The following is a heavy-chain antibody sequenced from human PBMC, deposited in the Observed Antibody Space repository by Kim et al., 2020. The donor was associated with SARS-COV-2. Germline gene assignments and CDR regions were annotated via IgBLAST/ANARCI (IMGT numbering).Heavy chain of an antibody. CDR3: ARGGGGYSKWGRYYFDY. CDR2: INHSGST. J-gene: IGHJ4*02. V-gene: IGHV4-34*01. D-gene: IGHD5-18*01. CDR1: GGSFSGYY. Sequence: SETLSLTCAVYGGSFSGYYWSWIRQPPGKGLEWIGEINHSGSTNYNPSLKSRVTISVDTSKNQFSLKLSSVTAADTAVYYCARGGGGYSKWGRYYFDYWGQGTLVTVSS.